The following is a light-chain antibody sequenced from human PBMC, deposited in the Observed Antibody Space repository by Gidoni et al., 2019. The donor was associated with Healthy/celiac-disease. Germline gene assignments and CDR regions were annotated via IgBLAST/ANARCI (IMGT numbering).Light chain of an antibody. V-gene: IGKV4-1*01. CDR2: WAS. CDR1: QSVLYSSNNKNY. J-gene: IGKJ3*01. CDR3: QQYYSTPP. Sequence: DIVMTQSPDSLAASLGERATINCKSSQSVLYSSNNKNYLAWYQQKPGQPPKLLIYWASTRESGVPDRFSGSGSGTDFTLTISSLQAEDVAVYYCQQYYSTPPFXHXTKVDIK.